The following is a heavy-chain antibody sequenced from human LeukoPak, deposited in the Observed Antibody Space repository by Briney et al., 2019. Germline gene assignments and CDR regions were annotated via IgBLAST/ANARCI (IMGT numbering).Heavy chain of an antibody. D-gene: IGHD2-2*02. J-gene: IGHJ6*03. V-gene: IGHV4-39*07. Sequence: PSETLSLTCTVSGGSISSSSYYWGWIRQPPGKGLEWIGSIYYSGGTYYNPSLKSRVTISLDASKNQFSLNLSSVTAADTAVYYCARGPAAIYMDVWGKGTTVTISS. CDR3: ARGPAAIYMDV. CDR1: GGSISSSSYY. CDR2: IYYSGGT.